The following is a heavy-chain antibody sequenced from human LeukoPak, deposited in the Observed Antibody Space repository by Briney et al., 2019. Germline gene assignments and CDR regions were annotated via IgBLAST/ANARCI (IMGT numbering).Heavy chain of an antibody. D-gene: IGHD6-13*01. J-gene: IGHJ3*02. CDR3: AREEGAPIAAANI. Sequence: ASVKVSCKASGYTFTDYYIHWVRQAPGQGLERMGWINPSSGGTNFAERFQGRVTMTRDTSISTAYMELSGLRSDDTAVYYCAREEGAPIAAANIWGLGTMVTVSS. V-gene: IGHV1-2*02. CDR2: INPSSGGT. CDR1: GYTFTDYY.